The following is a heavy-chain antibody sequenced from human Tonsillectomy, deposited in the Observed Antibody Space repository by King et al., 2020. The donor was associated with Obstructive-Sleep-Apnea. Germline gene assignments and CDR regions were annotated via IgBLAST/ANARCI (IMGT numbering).Heavy chain of an antibody. Sequence: VQLVESGGGVVQPGRSLRLSCAASGFTFSSYGKHWVRQAPGKGLEWVAVISYDGSNKYYADSVKGRFTISRDNSKNTLYLQMNSLRAEDTAVYYCAKDPAAAGNDYWGQGTLVTVSS. J-gene: IGHJ4*02. CDR1: GFTFSSYG. D-gene: IGHD6-13*01. V-gene: IGHV3-30*18. CDR3: AKDPAAAGNDY. CDR2: ISYDGSNK.